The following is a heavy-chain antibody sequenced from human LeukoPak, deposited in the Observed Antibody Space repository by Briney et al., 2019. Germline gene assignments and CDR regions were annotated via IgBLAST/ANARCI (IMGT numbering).Heavy chain of an antibody. CDR3: ARGAIFGVVIIYYGMDV. V-gene: IGHV3-30-3*01. Sequence: PGRSLRLSCAASGFTFSSYAMRWVRQAPGKGLEWVAVISYDGSNKYYADSVKGRFTISRDNSKNTLYLQMNSLRAEDTAVYYCARGAIFGVVIIYYGMDVWGQGTTVTVSS. D-gene: IGHD3-3*01. CDR2: ISYDGSNK. CDR1: GFTFSSYA. J-gene: IGHJ6*02.